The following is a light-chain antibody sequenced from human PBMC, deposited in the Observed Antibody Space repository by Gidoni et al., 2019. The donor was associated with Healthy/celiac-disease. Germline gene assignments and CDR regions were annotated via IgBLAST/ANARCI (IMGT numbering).Light chain of an antibody. CDR2: DAS. CDR1: QSVSSY. Sequence: EIVLTQSPATLSLSPRGRATLSCRASQSVSSYLAWYQQKPGQAPRLLIYDASNRATGIPARFSGSGSGTDFTLTISSLEPEDFAVYYCQQRSNWPLTFGGGTKVEIK. V-gene: IGKV3-11*01. J-gene: IGKJ4*01. CDR3: QQRSNWPLT.